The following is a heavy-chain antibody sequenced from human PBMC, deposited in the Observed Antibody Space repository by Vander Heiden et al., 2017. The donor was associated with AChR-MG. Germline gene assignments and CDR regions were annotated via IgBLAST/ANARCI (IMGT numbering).Heavy chain of an antibody. V-gene: IGHV4-39*01. CDR2: IYNNGGT. CDR1: GGSSSSSSDC. J-gene: IGHJ6*02. Sequence: QLQPQASRPGLVKPAETRSLPPTVSGGSSSSSSDCWGWNHQPPGKGLEWIGRIYNNGGTCNNPSLKSRVTISVDTSKNQFSLKRSSVTAADTAVYYCVAKDNRYYYGMDVWGQGTTVTVSS. CDR3: VAKDNRYYYGMDV.